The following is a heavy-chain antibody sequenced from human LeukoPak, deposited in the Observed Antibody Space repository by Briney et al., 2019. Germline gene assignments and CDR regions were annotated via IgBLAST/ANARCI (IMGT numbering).Heavy chain of an antibody. V-gene: IGHV3-48*03. D-gene: IGHD5-24*01. Sequence: GGSLRLSXAAPGFTFSSYEMNWVRQAPGKGLEWVSYISSSGSTIYYADSVKGRFTISRDNAKNSLYLQMNSLRAEDTAVYYCARDDGYNYLDYWGQGTLVTVSS. J-gene: IGHJ4*02. CDR1: GFTFSSYE. CDR2: ISSSGSTI. CDR3: ARDDGYNYLDY.